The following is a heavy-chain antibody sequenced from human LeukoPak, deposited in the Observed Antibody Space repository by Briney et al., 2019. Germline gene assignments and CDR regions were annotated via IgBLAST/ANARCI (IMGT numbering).Heavy chain of an antibody. J-gene: IGHJ4*02. CDR1: GFTFSRYS. Sequence: GGSLRLSCAASGFTFSRYSMNWVRQAPGKGLEWVSAISGSGGSTYYADSVKGRFTISRDNSKNTLYLQMNSLRAEDTAVYYCAKELESNDFWSGYYWGQGTLVTVSS. V-gene: IGHV3-23*01. D-gene: IGHD3-3*01. CDR3: AKELESNDFWSGYY. CDR2: ISGSGGST.